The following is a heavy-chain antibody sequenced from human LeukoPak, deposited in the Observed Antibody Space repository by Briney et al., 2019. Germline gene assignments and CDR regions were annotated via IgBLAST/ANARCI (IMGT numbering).Heavy chain of an antibody. J-gene: IGHJ4*02. CDR2: IIPILGIA. D-gene: IGHD5-24*01. CDR1: GGTFSSYA. CDR3: ARPRGGDGYNNFDY. Sequence: GASVKVSCKASGGTFSSYAISWVLQAPGQGLEWMGRIIPILGIANYAQKFQGRVTITADKSTSTAYMELSSLRSEDTAVYYRARPRGGDGYNNFDYWGQGTLVTVSS. V-gene: IGHV1-69*04.